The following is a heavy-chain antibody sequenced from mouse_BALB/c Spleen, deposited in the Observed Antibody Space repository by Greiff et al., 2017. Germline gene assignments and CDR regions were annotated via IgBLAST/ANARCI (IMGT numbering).Heavy chain of an antibody. J-gene: IGHJ2*01. CDR1: GDSITSGY. Sequence: ESGPSLVKPSQTLSLTCSVTGDSITSGYWNWIRKFPGNKLEYMGYISYSGSTYYNPSLNSRISITRDTSKNQYYLQLNSVTTEDTATYYCARWEDGNYYFDYWGQGTTLTVSS. V-gene: IGHV3-8*02. D-gene: IGHD2-1*01. CDR3: ARWEDGNYYFDY. CDR2: ISYSGST.